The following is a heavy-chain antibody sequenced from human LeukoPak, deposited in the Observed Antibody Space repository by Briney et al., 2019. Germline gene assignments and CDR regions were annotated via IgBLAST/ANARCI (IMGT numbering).Heavy chain of an antibody. V-gene: IGHV3-30*02. J-gene: IGHJ4*02. CDR1: GFSFSNNG. D-gene: IGHD1-26*01. Sequence: GGSLRLSCAASGFSFSNNGMHWVRQAPGKGLEWVAFIQSDGTNGYYADSVKGRFTISRDNSKNTLYLQINSLRAEDTALYYCAKARGTYCVDSWGQGTLVTVSS. CDR2: IQSDGTNG. CDR3: AKARGTYCVDS.